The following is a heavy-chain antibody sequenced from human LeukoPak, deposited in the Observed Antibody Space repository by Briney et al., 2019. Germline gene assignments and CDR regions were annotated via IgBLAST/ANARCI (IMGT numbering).Heavy chain of an antibody. CDR2: ISYDGSNK. CDR3: AKDLETVVTPLDY. CDR1: GFTFSSYG. D-gene: IGHD4-23*01. J-gene: IGHJ4*02. V-gene: IGHV3-30*18. Sequence: GGSLRLSCAASGFTFSSYGMHWVRQAPGKGLEWVAVISYDGSNKYYADSVKGRFTISRDNSKNTLYLQMNSLRAEDTAVYYCAKDLETVVTPLDYWGQGTLVTVSS.